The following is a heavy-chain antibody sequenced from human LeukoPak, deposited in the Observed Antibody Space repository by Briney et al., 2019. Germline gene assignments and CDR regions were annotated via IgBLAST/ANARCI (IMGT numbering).Heavy chain of an antibody. D-gene: IGHD6-13*01. CDR3: AGTAAGGENYYYGMDV. V-gene: IGHV4-61*01. CDR2: IYYSGRT. J-gene: IGHJ6*04. CDR1: GGSVSSGSYY. Sequence: MTSETLSLTCTVSGGSVSSGSYYWSWLRQPPGKGLEWIGYIYYSGRTNYNPSLQSRVTISVDTSKNQFSLKLSSVTAADTAVYYCAGTAAGGENYYYGMDVWGKGTTVTVSS.